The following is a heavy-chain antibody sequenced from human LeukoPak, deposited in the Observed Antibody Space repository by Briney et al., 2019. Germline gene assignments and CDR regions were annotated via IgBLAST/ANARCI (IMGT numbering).Heavy chain of an antibody. CDR1: GLTFSDHY. D-gene: IGHD1-1*01. J-gene: IGHJ4*02. CDR3: ASGNWGCKTNCDYFDH. V-gene: IGHV3-11*03. CDR2: ISGTSSHT. Sequence: GGSLRLSCVASGLTFSDHYMSWIRQAPGRGLEWVSYISGTSSHTNYADSVKGRFTLSRDNAKNSLYLQMNTLRVEDTAVYYCASGNWGCKTNCDYFDHWGQGTLVTVSS.